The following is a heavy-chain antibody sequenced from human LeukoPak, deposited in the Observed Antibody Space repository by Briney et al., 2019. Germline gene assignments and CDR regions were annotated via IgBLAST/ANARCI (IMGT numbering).Heavy chain of an antibody. CDR3: AHSHLLRRYFDY. CDR1: GFSLSTSGVG. CDR2: TYWDDDK. D-gene: IGHD2-15*01. J-gene: IGHJ4*02. Sequence: SGPTLVKPTQTLTLTCTFSGFSLSTSGVGVGWIRQPPGKALEWLALTYWDDDKRYSPSLKSRLTTTKDTSKNQVVLTMTNMDPVDTATYYCAHSHLLRRYFDYWGQGTLVTVSS. V-gene: IGHV2-5*02.